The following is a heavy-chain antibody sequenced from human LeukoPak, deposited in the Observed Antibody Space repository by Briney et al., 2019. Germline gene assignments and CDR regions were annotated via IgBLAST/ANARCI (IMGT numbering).Heavy chain of an antibody. D-gene: IGHD3-10*01. Sequence: ASVKVSCKVSGYTLTELSMHWVRQAPGQGLEWMGWISAYNGNTNYAQKLQGRVTMTTDTSTSTAYMELRSLRSDDTAVYYCARTWFGGRLFDYWGQGTLVTVSS. CDR1: GYTLTELS. CDR3: ARTWFGGRLFDY. CDR2: ISAYNGNT. J-gene: IGHJ4*02. V-gene: IGHV1-18*01.